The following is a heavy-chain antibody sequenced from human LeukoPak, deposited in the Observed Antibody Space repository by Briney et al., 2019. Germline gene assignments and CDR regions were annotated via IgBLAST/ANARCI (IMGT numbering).Heavy chain of an antibody. Sequence: SETLSLTCAVYGGSFSGYYWSWIRQPPGKGLEWIGEINHSESTNYNPSLKSRVTISVDTSKNQFSLKLSSVTAADTAVYYCARVYGSGSYKGRDAFDIWGQGTMVTVSS. J-gene: IGHJ3*02. CDR3: ARVYGSGSYKGRDAFDI. CDR2: INHSEST. V-gene: IGHV4-34*01. D-gene: IGHD3-10*01. CDR1: GGSFSGYY.